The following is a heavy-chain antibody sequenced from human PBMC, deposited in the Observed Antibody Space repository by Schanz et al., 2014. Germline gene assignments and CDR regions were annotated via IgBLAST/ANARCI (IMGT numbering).Heavy chain of an antibody. J-gene: IGHJ4*02. CDR2: INAGTGNT. CDR1: GYTFTDYP. V-gene: IGHV1-3*01. D-gene: IGHD6-13*01. CDR3: ARSGSSNWYFFDY. Sequence: QVLQVQSGSELKKPGTSVKVSCKTSGYTFTDYPINWVRQAPGQRLEWMGWINAGTGNTEYSQKFQGRVTITRDTLASTAYMEVSSLRSEDTAVYYCARSGSSNWYFFDYWGQGTLXTVSS.